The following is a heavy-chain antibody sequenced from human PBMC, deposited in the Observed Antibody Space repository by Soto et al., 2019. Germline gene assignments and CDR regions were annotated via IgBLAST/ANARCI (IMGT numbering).Heavy chain of an antibody. J-gene: IGHJ6*02. CDR2: IYYSGST. D-gene: IGHD4-17*01. CDR3: ARDKRNDYGDSNGYYYYYGMDV. CDR1: GGSISSYY. V-gene: IGHV4-59*01. Sequence: SETLSLTCTVSGGSISSYYWSWIRQPPGKGLEWIGYIYYSGSTNYNPSLKSRVTISVDTSKNQFSLKLSSVTAADTAVYYCARDKRNDYGDSNGYYYYYGMDVWGQGTTVTVSS.